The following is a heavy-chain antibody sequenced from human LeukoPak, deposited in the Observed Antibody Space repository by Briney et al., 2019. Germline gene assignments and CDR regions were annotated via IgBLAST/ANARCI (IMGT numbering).Heavy chain of an antibody. Sequence: PGGSLRLSCAASGFTFDDYAMHWVRQAPGKGLEWVSGISWNSGSIGYADSVKGRFTISRDNAKNTLYLQMNSLRAEDTAVYYCARLVGAGYYYYGMDVWGQGTTVTVSS. D-gene: IGHD1-26*01. J-gene: IGHJ6*02. CDR1: GFTFDDYA. CDR2: ISWNSGSI. CDR3: ARLVGAGYYYYGMDV. V-gene: IGHV3-9*01.